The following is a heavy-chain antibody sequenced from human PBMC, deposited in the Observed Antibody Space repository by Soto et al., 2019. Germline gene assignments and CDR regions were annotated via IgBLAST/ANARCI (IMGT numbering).Heavy chain of an antibody. V-gene: IGHV3-33*01. CDR1: GFTFSSYG. Sequence: PGGSLRLSCAASGFTFSSYGMHWVRQAPGKGLEWVAVIWYDGSNKYYADSVKGRFTISRDNSKNTLYLQMNSLRAEDTAVYYCARDGFAAAAGDVVVPKLFDYWGQGTLVTVSS. D-gene: IGHD6-13*01. J-gene: IGHJ4*02. CDR3: ARDGFAAAAGDVVVPKLFDY. CDR2: IWYDGSNK.